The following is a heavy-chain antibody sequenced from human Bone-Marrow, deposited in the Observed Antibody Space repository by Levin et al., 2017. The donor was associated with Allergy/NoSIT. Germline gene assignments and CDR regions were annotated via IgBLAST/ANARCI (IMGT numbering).Heavy chain of an antibody. D-gene: IGHD2-15*01. J-gene: IGHJ4*02. CDR1: GASIRSSSYY. V-gene: IGHV4-39*07. Sequence: SETLSLTCTVSGASIRSSSYYWGWIRQPPGKGLEWIGDIYYSGTTDYNPSLKSRVTMSVDTSMNKFSLKLTSVTAADTAVYYCAREVGRSGYFDYWGQGTLVTVSS. CDR3: AREVGRSGYFDY. CDR2: IYYSGTT.